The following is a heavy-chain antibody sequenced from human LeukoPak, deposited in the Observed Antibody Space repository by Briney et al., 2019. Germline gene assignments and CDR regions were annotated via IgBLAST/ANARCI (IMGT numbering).Heavy chain of an antibody. CDR2: INHSGST. J-gene: IGHJ1*01. V-gene: IGHV4-34*01. Sequence: SETLSLTCAVYGGSFSGYYWSWIRQPPGKGLEWIREINHSGSTNYNPSLKSRVTISVDTSKNQFSLKLSSVTAADTAVYYCAGVGYSSSPVTVPEYFQHWGQGTLVTVSS. CDR1: GGSFSGYY. D-gene: IGHD6-13*01. CDR3: AGVGYSSSPVTVPEYFQH.